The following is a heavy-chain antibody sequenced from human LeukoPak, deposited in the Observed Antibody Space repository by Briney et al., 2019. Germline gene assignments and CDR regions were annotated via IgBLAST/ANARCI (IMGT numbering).Heavy chain of an antibody. Sequence: GGSLRLSCAASGFTFSSYGMHWVRQAPGKGLEWVAVISYDESNKYYADSVKGRFTISRDNSKNTLCLQMNSLRAEDTAVYYCAREARTTLDYWGQGTLVTVSS. D-gene: IGHD2/OR15-2a*01. CDR2: ISYDESNK. CDR3: AREARTTLDY. J-gene: IGHJ4*02. V-gene: IGHV3-30*03. CDR1: GFTFSSYG.